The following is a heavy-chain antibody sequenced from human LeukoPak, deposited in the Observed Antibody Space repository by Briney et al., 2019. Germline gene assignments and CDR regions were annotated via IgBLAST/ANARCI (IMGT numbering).Heavy chain of an antibody. V-gene: IGHV3-21*01. J-gene: IGHJ6*03. CDR2: ISSSSSYI. CDR3: ARDQSGAHYYYMDV. Sequence: GGSLRLSCAASGFTFSSYSMNWVRQAPGKGLEWVSSISSSSSYIYYADSVKGRFTISRDNAKNSLYLQMNSLRAEDTAVYYCARDQSGAHYYYMDVWGKGTTVTVSS. CDR1: GFTFSSYS. D-gene: IGHD7-27*01.